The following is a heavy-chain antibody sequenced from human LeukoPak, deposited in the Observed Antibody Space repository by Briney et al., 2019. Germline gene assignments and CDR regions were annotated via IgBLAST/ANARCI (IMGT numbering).Heavy chain of an antibody. J-gene: IGHJ4*02. Sequence: KPGGSLRLSCAASGFTLSSYSMNWVRQAPGKGLEWVSSISSSSSYIYYADSVKGRFTISRDNAKNSLYLQMNSLRAEDTAVYYCARDEGDFWSGYYFDYWGQGTLVTVSS. CDR3: ARDEGDFWSGYYFDY. V-gene: IGHV3-21*01. CDR2: ISSSSSYI. D-gene: IGHD3-3*01. CDR1: GFTLSSYS.